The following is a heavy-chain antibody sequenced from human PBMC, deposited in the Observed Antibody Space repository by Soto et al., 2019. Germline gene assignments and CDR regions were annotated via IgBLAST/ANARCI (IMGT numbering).Heavy chain of an antibody. CDR3: AKDPERRVTYYYDSSGYWPDY. D-gene: IGHD3-22*01. Sequence: SETLSLTCTVSGGSISSYYWSWIRQPPGKGLEWIGYIYYSGSTNYNPSLKRGVTISVDTSKNQFSLKLSSVTAEDTAVYYCAKDPERRVTYYYDSSGYWPDYWGQGTLVTVSS. CDR1: GGSISSYY. CDR2: IYYSGST. J-gene: IGHJ4*02. V-gene: IGHV4-59*01.